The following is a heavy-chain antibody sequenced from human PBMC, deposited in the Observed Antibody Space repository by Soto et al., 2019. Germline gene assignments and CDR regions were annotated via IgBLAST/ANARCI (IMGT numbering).Heavy chain of an antibody. Sequence: HPGGSLRLSCAASGFTFSSYAMSWVRQAPGKGLEWVSAISGSGGSTYYADSVKGRFTISRDNSKNTLYLQMNSLRAEDTAVYYCAKGGSYYYDSSGAGVFDYWGQGTLVTVSS. CDR1: GFTFSSYA. CDR3: AKGGSYYYDSSGAGVFDY. V-gene: IGHV3-23*01. CDR2: ISGSGGST. D-gene: IGHD3-22*01. J-gene: IGHJ4*02.